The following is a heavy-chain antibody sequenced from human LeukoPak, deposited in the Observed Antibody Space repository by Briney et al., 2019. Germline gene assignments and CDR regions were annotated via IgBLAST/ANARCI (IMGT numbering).Heavy chain of an antibody. V-gene: IGHV5-51*01. CDR1: GYSFTSYW. CDR2: IYPGDSDT. D-gene: IGHD5-18*01. J-gene: IGHJ3*02. CDR3: ARAPPYSYGLVYAFDI. Sequence: GESLKISCKGSGYSFTSYWIGWVRQMPGKGLEWMGIIYPGDSDTRYSPSFQGQVTISADKSISTAYLQWSSLKASDTAMYYCARAPPYSYGLVYAFDIWGQGTMVTVSS.